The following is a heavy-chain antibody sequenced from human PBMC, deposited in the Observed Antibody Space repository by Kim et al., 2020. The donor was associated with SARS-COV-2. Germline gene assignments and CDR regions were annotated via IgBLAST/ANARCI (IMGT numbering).Heavy chain of an antibody. CDR2: ISSSSSTI. D-gene: IGHD2-15*01. Sequence: GGSLRLSCAASGFTFSSYSMNWVRQAPGKGLEWVSYISSSSSTIYYADSVKGRFTISRDNAKNSLYLQMNSLRAEDTAVYYCARAATHNDCSGGSCKDRPYYFDYWGQGTLVTVSS. CDR1: GFTFSSYS. V-gene: IGHV3-48*04. J-gene: IGHJ4*02. CDR3: ARAATHNDCSGGSCKDRPYYFDY.